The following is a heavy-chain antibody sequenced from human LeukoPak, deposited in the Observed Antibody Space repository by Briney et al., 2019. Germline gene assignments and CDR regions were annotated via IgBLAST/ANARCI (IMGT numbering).Heavy chain of an antibody. D-gene: IGHD1-26*01. CDR1: GFTFSSYW. Sequence: PGGSLRLSCAASGFTFSSYWMSWVRQAPGKGLEWVANIKQDGSEKYYVDSVKGRFTISRDNAKNSLYLQMNSLRAEDTAVYYCAKDQRSVGAKGGYYFDYWGQGTLVTVSS. V-gene: IGHV3-7*01. CDR3: AKDQRSVGAKGGYYFDY. CDR2: IKQDGSEK. J-gene: IGHJ4*02.